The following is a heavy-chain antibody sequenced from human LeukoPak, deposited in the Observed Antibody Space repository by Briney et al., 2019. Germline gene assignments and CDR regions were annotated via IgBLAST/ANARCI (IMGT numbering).Heavy chain of an antibody. D-gene: IGHD2-15*01. J-gene: IGHJ4*02. CDR1: GGSISSYY. CDR3: AREKRGGYCSGGSCLQFDY. V-gene: IGHV4-59*01. CDR2: IYCSGGT. Sequence: PSETLSVTCTVSGGSISSYYWSWIRQPPGKGLEWIGYIYCSGGTNYNPSLKSRVTISVDTSKNQFSLKLSSVTAADTAVYYCAREKRGGYCSGGSCLQFDYWGQGTLVTVSS.